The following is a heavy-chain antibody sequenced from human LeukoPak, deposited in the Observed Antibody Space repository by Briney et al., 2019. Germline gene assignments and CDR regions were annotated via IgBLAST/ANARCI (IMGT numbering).Heavy chain of an antibody. D-gene: IGHD5-24*01. CDR1: GNGSGDSISTGSHY. Sequence: PSETLSLTCTVSGNGSGDSISTGSHYWSWARQPAGKGLEWIGRIYISGSTSYNPSFSSRATISFDTSKNQISLNLRSVTGADTAVYFCVRDQAVRRGPDAFDFWGHGTLVTVSS. J-gene: IGHJ3*01. CDR3: VRDQAVRRGPDAFDF. CDR2: IYISGST. V-gene: IGHV4-61*02.